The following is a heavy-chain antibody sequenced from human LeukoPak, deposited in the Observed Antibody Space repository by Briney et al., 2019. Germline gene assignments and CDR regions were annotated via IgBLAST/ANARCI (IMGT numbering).Heavy chain of an antibody. D-gene: IGHD4-23*01. V-gene: IGHV3-9*01. CDR2: ISWQSDSV. CDR1: GFTFDDYA. Sequence: PGGSLRLSCAASGFTFDDYAMHWVRQAPGKGLEWVAGISWQSDSVEYADSVKGRFTISRDNAKNSLYLQMNSLRPDDTALYYCAKDWSYGGNSWKYFGSWGQGILVTVSS. J-gene: IGHJ4*02. CDR3: AKDWSYGGNSWKYFGS.